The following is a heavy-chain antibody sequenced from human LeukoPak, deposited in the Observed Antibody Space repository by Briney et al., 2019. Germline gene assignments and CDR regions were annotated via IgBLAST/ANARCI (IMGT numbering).Heavy chain of an antibody. CDR2: INPGDSEDSDT. CDR1: GYNFNTYW. J-gene: IGHJ4*02. Sequence: GESLKISCKVSGYNFNTYWIAWVRQVPGIGLEWMGIINPGDSEDSDTRYSPSFQGQVTFSADKSSSSVYLQWRGLKASDTAMYYCARFTATSPPRYAFDYWGQGTLVTV. V-gene: IGHV5-51*01. D-gene: IGHD2-15*01. CDR3: ARFTATSPPRYAFDY.